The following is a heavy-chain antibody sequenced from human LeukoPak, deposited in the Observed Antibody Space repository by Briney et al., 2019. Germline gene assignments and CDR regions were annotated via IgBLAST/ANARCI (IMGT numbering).Heavy chain of an antibody. D-gene: IGHD5-18*01. J-gene: IGHJ4*02. CDR1: GFTFGSYE. CDR2: ISSSGSTI. CDR3: ARDSRAPGYSYGPRLDY. V-gene: IGHV3-48*03. Sequence: GGSLRLSCAASGFTFGSYEMNWVRQAPGKGLEWVSYISSSGSTIYYADSVKGRFTISRDNAKNSLYLQMNSLRAEDTAVYYCARDSRAPGYSYGPRLDYWGQGTLVTVSS.